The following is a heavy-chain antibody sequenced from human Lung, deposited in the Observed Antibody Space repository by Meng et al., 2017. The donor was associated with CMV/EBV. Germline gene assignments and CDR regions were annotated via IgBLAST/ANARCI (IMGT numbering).Heavy chain of an antibody. CDR1: GGSISSYF. CDR3: ARGRDFGVVTPGY. V-gene: IGHV4-59*01. D-gene: IGHD3-3*01. Sequence: SCTVSGGSISSYFWSWIRQPPGKGLEWIGYIYYTGSTNYNPSLKSRVTISVDTSKKQFSLKLSSVTAADTAVYYCARGRDFGVVTPGYWGQGTLVTVSS. CDR2: IYYTGST. J-gene: IGHJ4*02.